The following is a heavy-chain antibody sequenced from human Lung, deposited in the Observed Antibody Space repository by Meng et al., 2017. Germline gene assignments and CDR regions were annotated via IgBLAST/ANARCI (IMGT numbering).Heavy chain of an antibody. D-gene: IGHD6-19*01. CDR3: VRRTYSSGWYFDY. J-gene: IGHJ4*02. CDR1: GGSFSGYY. Sequence: QWQQQQGVGRLLKPSETLSPTFAVHGGSFSGYYWSWIRQPPGKGLEWIGEIIDSGSTNYNPSLKSRVTISVDTSKNQFSLRVTSVTAADRAVYYCVRRTYSSGWYFDYWGQGTLVTVSS. CDR2: IIDSGST. V-gene: IGHV4-34*02.